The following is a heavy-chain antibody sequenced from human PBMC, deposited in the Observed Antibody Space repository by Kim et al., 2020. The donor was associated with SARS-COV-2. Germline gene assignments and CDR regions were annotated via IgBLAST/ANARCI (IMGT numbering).Heavy chain of an antibody. J-gene: IGHJ3*02. CDR3: ARDYGSPGPFDI. V-gene: IGHV1-18*01. Sequence: NYAQKLQGRVTMTTDTSTSTAYRELRSLRSDDTAVYYCARDYGSPGPFDIWGQGTMVTVSS. D-gene: IGHD1-26*01.